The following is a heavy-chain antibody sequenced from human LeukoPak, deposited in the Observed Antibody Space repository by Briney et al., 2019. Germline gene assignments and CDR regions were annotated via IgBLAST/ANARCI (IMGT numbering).Heavy chain of an antibody. V-gene: IGHV1-2*02. CDR1: GYTFTGYY. Sequence: APVKVSCKASGYTFTGYYMHWVRQAPGQGLEWMGWINPNSGGTNYAQKFQGRVTMTRDTSISTAYMELSRLRSDDTAVYYCARSPTYYYGSGSPYGMDVWGQGTTVTVSS. D-gene: IGHD3-10*01. CDR2: INPNSGGT. CDR3: ARSPTYYYGSGSPYGMDV. J-gene: IGHJ6*02.